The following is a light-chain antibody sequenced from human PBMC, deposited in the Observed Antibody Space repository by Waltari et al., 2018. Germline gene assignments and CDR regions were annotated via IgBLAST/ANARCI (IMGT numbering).Light chain of an antibody. CDR2: KVS. Sequence: DVVMTQSPLSLPVTLGQPASISCRSSQSLVYSDGNTYLNWFQQRPGHSPRRLIYKVSNRDSGVPDRFGGSGSGTDFTLKISRVEAEDVGVYYCMQGTHWRLTFGGGTKVEIK. J-gene: IGKJ4*01. V-gene: IGKV2-30*01. CDR1: QSLVYSDGNTY. CDR3: MQGTHWRLT.